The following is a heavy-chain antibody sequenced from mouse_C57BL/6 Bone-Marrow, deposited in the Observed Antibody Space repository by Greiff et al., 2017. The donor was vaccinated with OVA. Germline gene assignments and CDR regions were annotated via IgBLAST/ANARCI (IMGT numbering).Heavy chain of an antibody. D-gene: IGHD2-5*01. J-gene: IGHJ2*01. V-gene: IGHV1-82*01. CDR3: ARGDYSNYGRIDY. Sequence: QVQLQQSGPELVKPGASVKISCKASGYAFSSSWMNWVKQRPGKGLEWIGRIYPGDGDTNYNGNFKGKATLTADKSSSTAYMQLSSLTSEDSAVYFCARGDYSNYGRIDYWGQGTTLTVSS. CDR1: GYAFSSSW. CDR2: IYPGDGDT.